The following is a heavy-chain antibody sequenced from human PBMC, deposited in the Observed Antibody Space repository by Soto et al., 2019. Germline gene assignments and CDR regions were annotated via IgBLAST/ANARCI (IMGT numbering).Heavy chain of an antibody. V-gene: IGHV1-69*06. CDR1: GGTFSSYA. CDR3: ANATKHSSSPYFDY. CDR2: IIPIFGTA. Sequence: QVQLVQSGAEVKKPASSVKVSCNASGGTFSSYAISWVRQAPGQGLELMGGIIPIFGTANYAQKFQGRVTITADKSTRTAYMQLSSLRSEDTAVYYCANATKHSSSPYFDYWSQGPLVAFSS. J-gene: IGHJ4*02. D-gene: IGHD6-6*01.